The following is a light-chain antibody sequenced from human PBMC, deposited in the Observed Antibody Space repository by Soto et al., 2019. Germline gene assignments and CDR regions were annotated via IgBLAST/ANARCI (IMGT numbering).Light chain of an antibody. Sequence: EIVLTQSPGTLSLSPGERATLSCRASQSVSSNYLAWYQQKPGQAPRLLIYVASNRATGIPDRFSGSGSGTDFSITISRLEPEDFAVYYCQQYGGSPYTFGQGTKLEIK. V-gene: IGKV3-20*01. J-gene: IGKJ2*01. CDR2: VAS. CDR3: QQYGGSPYT. CDR1: QSVSSNY.